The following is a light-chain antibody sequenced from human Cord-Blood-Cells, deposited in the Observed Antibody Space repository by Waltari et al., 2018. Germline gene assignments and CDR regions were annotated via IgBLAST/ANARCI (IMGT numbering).Light chain of an antibody. Sequence: EIVLTQSPPTLSLSPGERATLSCRASQSVSSYLAWYQQKPGQAPRLRIYDASNRATGIPARFSGSGSGTDFTLTISSLEPEDFAVYYCQQRSNWYTFGQGTKLEIK. V-gene: IGKV3-11*01. CDR1: QSVSSY. CDR2: DAS. CDR3: QQRSNWYT. J-gene: IGKJ2*01.